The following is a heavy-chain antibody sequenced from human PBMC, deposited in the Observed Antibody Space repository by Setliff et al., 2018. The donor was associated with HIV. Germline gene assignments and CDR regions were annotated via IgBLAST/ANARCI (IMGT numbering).Heavy chain of an antibody. CDR3: ARSGSGWPHYQYHHTDV. V-gene: IGHV1-69*13. CDR2: IIPIFGKA. D-gene: IGHD6-19*01. Sequence: GASVKVSCKASGGTFSSFAFSWIRQAPGQGLEWMGGIIPIFGKAEYAQRFQDRVKITADESTTTAYMELSSLRSEDTAIYYCARSGSGWPHYQYHHTDVWGKGTTVTVSS. J-gene: IGHJ6*04. CDR1: GGTFSSFA.